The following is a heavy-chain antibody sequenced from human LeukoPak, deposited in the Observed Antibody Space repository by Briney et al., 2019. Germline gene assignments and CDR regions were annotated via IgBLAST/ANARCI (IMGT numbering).Heavy chain of an antibody. CDR3: ARGSVLRFLEWLSYFDY. V-gene: IGHV1-8*03. D-gene: IGHD3-3*01. Sequence: APVKVSCKASGYTFTSYDINWVRQATGQGLEWMGWMNPNSGNTGYAQKFQGRVTITRNTSISTAYMELSSLRSEDTAVYYCARGSVLRFLEWLSYFDYWGQGTLVTVSS. CDR1: GYTFTSYD. J-gene: IGHJ4*02. CDR2: MNPNSGNT.